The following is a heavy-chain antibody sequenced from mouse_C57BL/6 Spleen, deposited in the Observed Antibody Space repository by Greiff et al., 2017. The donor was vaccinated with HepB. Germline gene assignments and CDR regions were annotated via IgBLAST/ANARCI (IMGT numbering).Heavy chain of an antibody. CDR3: ARWGDGPFAY. J-gene: IGHJ3*01. V-gene: IGHV1-64*01. D-gene: IGHD2-3*01. CDR2: IHPNSGST. CDR1: GYTFTSYW. Sequence: QVQLQQPGAELVKPGASVKLSCKASGYTFTSYWMHWVKQRPGQGLEWIGMIHPNSGSTNYNEKFKSKATLTVDKSSSTAYMQLRSLTSEDSAVYYCARWGDGPFAYWGQGTLVTVSA.